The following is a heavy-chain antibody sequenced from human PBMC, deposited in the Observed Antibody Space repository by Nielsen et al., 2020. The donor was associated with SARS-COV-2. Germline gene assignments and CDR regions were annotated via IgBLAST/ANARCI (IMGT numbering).Heavy chain of an antibody. V-gene: IGHV4-59*08. CDR2: IYYSGST. CDR3: ARRAVLTGYNYYYYYGMDV. CDR1: GGSISSYY. Sequence: GSLRLSCTVSGGSISSYYWSWIRQPPGKGLEWIGYIYYSGSTNYNPSLKSRVTISVDTSKNQFSLKLSSVTAADTAVYYCARRAVLTGYNYYYYYGMDVWGQGTTVTVSS. J-gene: IGHJ6*02. D-gene: IGHD3-9*01.